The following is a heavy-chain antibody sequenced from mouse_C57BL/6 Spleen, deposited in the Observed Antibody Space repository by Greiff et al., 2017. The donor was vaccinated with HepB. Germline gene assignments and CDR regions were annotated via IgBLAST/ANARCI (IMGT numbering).Heavy chain of an antibody. CDR3: SSPRGYDCSY. CDR2: INPNNGGT. CDR1: GYTFTDYY. V-gene: IGHV1-26*01. Sequence: EVQLQQSGPELVKPGASVKISCKASGYTFTDYYMNWVKQSHGKSLEWIGDINPNNGGTSYNQKFKGKATLTVDKSSSTAYMELRSLTSEDSAVYYCSSPRGYDCSYWGQGTTLTVSS. D-gene: IGHD2-3*01. J-gene: IGHJ2*01.